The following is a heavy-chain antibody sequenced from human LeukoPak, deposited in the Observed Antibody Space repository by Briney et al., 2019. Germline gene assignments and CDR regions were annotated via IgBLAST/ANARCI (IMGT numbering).Heavy chain of an antibody. V-gene: IGHV3-33*01. D-gene: IGHD2-2*03. J-gene: IGHJ4*02. Sequence: GRSLRLSCAASGFTFSSYGMHWVRQAPGKGLEWVAVIWYDGSNKYYADSVKGRFTISRDNSKNTLYLQMNSLRAEDTAVYYCAGDGYCSSTSCAPGDYWGQGTLVTVSS. CDR2: IWYDGSNK. CDR3: AGDGYCSSTSCAPGDY. CDR1: GFTFSSYG.